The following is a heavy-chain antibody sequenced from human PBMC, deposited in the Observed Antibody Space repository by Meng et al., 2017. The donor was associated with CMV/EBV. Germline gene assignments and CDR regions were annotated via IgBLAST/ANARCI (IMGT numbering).Heavy chain of an antibody. CDR2: ISNSDSTI. CDR3: ARDLLIYSGSYPYYYYGMDV. Sequence: GESRKISGAASGFPFSSYEMNWVRQAPGKGLEWVSYISNSDSTIYYADSVKGRFTISRDNAKNSLYLQMNSLRAEDTAVYYCARDLLIYSGSYPYYYYGMDVWGQGTTVTVS. CDR1: GFPFSSYE. J-gene: IGHJ6*02. V-gene: IGHV3-48*03. D-gene: IGHD1-26*01.